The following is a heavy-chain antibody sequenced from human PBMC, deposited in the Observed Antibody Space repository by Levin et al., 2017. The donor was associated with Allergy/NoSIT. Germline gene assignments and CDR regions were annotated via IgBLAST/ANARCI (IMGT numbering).Heavy chain of an antibody. Sequence: PSETLSLTCTVSGGSISSSSYYWGWIRQPPGTGLEWIGSIYYSGSTYYNPSLKSRVTISVDTSKNQFSLKLSSVTAADTAVYYCARHGGQIWFGERGSAFDPWGQGTLVTVSS. CDR3: ARHGGQIWFGERGSAFDP. CDR2: IYYSGST. D-gene: IGHD3-10*01. CDR1: GGSISSSSYY. V-gene: IGHV4-39*01. J-gene: IGHJ5*02.